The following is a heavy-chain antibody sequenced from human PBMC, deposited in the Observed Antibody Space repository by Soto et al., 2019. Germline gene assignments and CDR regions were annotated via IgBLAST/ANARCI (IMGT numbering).Heavy chain of an antibody. V-gene: IGHV4-39*01. CDR1: GGSISSSSYY. CDR3: ARSLAAAGPPTHWFDP. Sequence: SETLSLTCTVSGGSISSSSYYWGWIRQPPGKGLEWIGSIYYSGSTYYNPSLKSRVTISVDTSKNQFSLKLSSVTAADTAVYYCARSLAAAGPPTHWFDPWGQGTLVTVSS. D-gene: IGHD6-13*01. CDR2: IYYSGST. J-gene: IGHJ5*02.